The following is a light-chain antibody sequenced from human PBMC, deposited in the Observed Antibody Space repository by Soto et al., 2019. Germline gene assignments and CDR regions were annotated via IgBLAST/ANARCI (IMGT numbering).Light chain of an antibody. J-gene: IGLJ1*01. CDR2: DVS. CDR3: SSYTRSSTSIV. Sequence: QSVLAQTPSASGSPGQTVTISCTGTTNAIGVYDFVSWYQHHPGKAPRLIIYDVSKRPSGVPDRFSGSKSGNTASLTISGLQAEDEADYYCSSYTRSSTSIVFGTGTKVTVL. CDR1: TNAIGVYDF. V-gene: IGLV2-8*01.